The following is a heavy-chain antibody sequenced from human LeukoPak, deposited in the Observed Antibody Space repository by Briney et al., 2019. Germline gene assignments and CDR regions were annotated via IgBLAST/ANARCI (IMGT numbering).Heavy chain of an antibody. Sequence: SVKVSCKASGGTFSSYAISWVRQAPGQGLEWMGGIIPIFGTANYAQKFQGRVTITADESTSTAYMELSSLRSEDTAVYYCARGGGYSYGYLHYFDYWGQGTLVTVSS. V-gene: IGHV1-69*13. CDR1: GGTFSSYA. J-gene: IGHJ4*02. CDR2: IIPIFGTA. CDR3: ARGGGYSYGYLHYFDY. D-gene: IGHD5-18*01.